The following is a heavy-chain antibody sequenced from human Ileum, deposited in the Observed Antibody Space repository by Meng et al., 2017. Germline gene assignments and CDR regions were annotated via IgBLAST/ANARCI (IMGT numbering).Heavy chain of an antibody. Sequence: LQWCAGLLKPSVTLSHTYFVSGGYISDYYCSQSRQPPGKGRDEIGEINHAGSTNYNPSLESRATISIATSQNNLTVKMGSVTAAYSAVYDYASGPTTRAHDFDYWGQGTLVTVSS. D-gene: IGHD4-11*01. CDR3: ASGPTTRAHDFDY. J-gene: IGHJ4*02. V-gene: IGHV4-34*01. CDR2: INHAGST. CDR1: GGYISDYY.